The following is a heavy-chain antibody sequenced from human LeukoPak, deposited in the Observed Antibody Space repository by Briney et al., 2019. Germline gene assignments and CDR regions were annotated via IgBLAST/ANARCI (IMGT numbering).Heavy chain of an antibody. J-gene: IGHJ6*03. CDR3: AREVWTTVATSHYYYMDV. D-gene: IGHD4-17*01. CDR1: GFTFSDYY. V-gene: IGHV3-11*04. Sequence: GGSLRLSCAASGFTFSDYYMSWIRQAPGKGLEWVSYISSSGSTIYYADSVKGRFTISRDNAKNSLYLQMNSLRAEDTAVYYCAREVWTTVATSHYYYMDVWGKGTTVTVSS. CDR2: ISSSGSTI.